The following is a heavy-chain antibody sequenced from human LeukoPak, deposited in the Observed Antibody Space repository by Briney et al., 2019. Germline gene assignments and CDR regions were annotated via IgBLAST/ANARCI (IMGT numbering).Heavy chain of an antibody. CDR3: AKDSNSSSWFYHYYYYYGMDV. CDR2: ISYDGSNK. J-gene: IGHJ6*02. CDR1: GFTFSSYW. V-gene: IGHV3-30*18. Sequence: GGSLRLSCAASGFTFSSYWMNWVRQAPGKGLEWVAVISYDGSNKYYADSVKGRFTISRDNSKNTLYLQMNSLRAEDTAVYYCAKDSNSSSWFYHYYYYYGMDVWGQGTTVTVSS. D-gene: IGHD6-13*01.